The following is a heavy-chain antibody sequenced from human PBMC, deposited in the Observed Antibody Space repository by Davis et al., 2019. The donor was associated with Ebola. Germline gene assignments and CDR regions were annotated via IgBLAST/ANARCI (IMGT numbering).Heavy chain of an antibody. CDR1: GFTVSSNY. CDR2: IYSGGST. J-gene: IGHJ4*02. CDR3: TKASAPAAPYYFDS. V-gene: IGHV3-53*01. D-gene: IGHD2-2*01. Sequence: GESLKISCAASGFTVSSNYMSWVRQAPGKGLEWVSVIYSGGSTYYADSVKGRFTISKDNSGNMLYLHMNGLRADDTAVYYCTKASAPAAPYYFDSWGQGTQVTVSS.